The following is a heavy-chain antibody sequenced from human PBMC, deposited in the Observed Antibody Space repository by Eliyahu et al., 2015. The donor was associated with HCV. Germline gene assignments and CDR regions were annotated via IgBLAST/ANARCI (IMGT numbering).Heavy chain of an antibody. J-gene: IGHJ6*02. Sequence: EVQLVESGGGLVQPGGSLRLSCAASGFTFSSYXMXWVRQAPGKGLEWVSYISSSSSTIYYADSVKGRFTISRDNAKNSLYLQMNSLRDEDTAVYYCAREGPPHVVVIAIVAYYGMDVWGQGTTVTVSS. D-gene: IGHD2-21*01. CDR1: GFTFSSYX. CDR3: AREGPPHVVVIAIVAYYGMDV. V-gene: IGHV3-48*02. CDR2: ISSSSSTI.